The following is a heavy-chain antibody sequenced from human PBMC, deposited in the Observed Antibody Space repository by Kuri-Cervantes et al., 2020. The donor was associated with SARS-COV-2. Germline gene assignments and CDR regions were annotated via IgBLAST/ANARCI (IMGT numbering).Heavy chain of an antibody. Sequence: GGSLRLSCAASGFTFSSYAMHWVRQAPGKGLEWVAVISYDGSNKYYADSVKGRFTISRDNSKNTLYLQMNSLRAEDTAVYYCARDNGPNNYSNYEDYFDYWGRGTLVTVSS. CDR3: ARDNGPNNYSNYEDYFDY. CDR1: GFTFSSYA. J-gene: IGHJ4*02. V-gene: IGHV3-30-3*01. D-gene: IGHD4-11*01. CDR2: ISYDGSNK.